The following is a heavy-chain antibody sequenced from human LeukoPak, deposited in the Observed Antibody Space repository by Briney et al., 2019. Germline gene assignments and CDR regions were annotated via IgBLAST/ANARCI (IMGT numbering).Heavy chain of an antibody. J-gene: IGHJ4*02. CDR3: ARDLNAPIFGVVISFDY. D-gene: IGHD3-3*02. Sequence: GGSLSLSCAASGFTFSSYSMNWVRQAPGKGLEWVSSISSSSSYIYYADSVKGRFTISRDNAKNSLYLQMNSLRAEDTAVYYCARDLNAPIFGVVISFDYWGQGTLVTVSS. CDR2: ISSSSSYI. CDR1: GFTFSSYS. V-gene: IGHV3-21*01.